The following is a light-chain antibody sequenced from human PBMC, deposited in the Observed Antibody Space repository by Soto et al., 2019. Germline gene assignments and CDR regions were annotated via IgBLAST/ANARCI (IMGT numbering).Light chain of an antibody. Sequence: SYELTQPPSVSVAPGQTAIITCGGDNLHTKNVHWYQQRPGQAPVLVIYDDDDRPSGIPERVSGSNSGNLATLTLSRVEARDEADYFCQVWDSNSGAVFGGRTKLTVL. CDR2: DDD. V-gene: IGLV3-21*02. J-gene: IGLJ2*01. CDR1: NLHTKN. CDR3: QVWDSNSGAV.